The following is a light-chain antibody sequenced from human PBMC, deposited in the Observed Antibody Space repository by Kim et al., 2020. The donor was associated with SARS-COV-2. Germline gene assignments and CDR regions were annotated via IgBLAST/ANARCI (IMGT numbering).Light chain of an antibody. CDR2: YDT. Sequence: APGKTATITCGGDEMRKKSVHWYQQKPGQAPVLVIYYDTDRPSGIPERFSASSSGNTATLTISRVEAEDEADYYCQVGDSSSNQWVFGGGTQLTVL. CDR3: QVGDSSSNQWV. CDR1: EMRKKS. J-gene: IGLJ3*02. V-gene: IGLV3-21*04.